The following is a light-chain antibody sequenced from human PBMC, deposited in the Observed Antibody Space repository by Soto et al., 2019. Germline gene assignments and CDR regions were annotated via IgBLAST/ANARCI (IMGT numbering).Light chain of an antibody. V-gene: IGKV3-15*01. CDR1: QSISSSY. J-gene: IGKJ1*01. Sequence: EIVLTQSPGTLSLSPGEIAALSGSTSQSISSSYLVWHQQKPGQAPSLLIYGASTRATGIPARFSGSGSGTEFTLTISSLQSEDFAVYYCQQYNNWPRTFGQGTKVDIK. CDR2: GAS. CDR3: QQYNNWPRT.